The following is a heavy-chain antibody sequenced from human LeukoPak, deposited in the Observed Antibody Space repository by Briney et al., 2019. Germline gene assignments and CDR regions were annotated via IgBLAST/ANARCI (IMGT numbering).Heavy chain of an antibody. D-gene: IGHD3-3*01. Sequence: GGSLRLSCAASGFTFSSYAMSWVRQAPGKGLEWVSYIGSSGSTIYYADSVKGRFTISRDNAKNSLYLQMNSLRAEDTAVYYCARAGAMSGYYPHYYSYYYMDVWGKGTTVTVSS. CDR3: ARAGAMSGYYPHYYSYYYMDV. J-gene: IGHJ6*03. CDR1: GFTFSSYA. CDR2: IGSSGSTI. V-gene: IGHV3-48*04.